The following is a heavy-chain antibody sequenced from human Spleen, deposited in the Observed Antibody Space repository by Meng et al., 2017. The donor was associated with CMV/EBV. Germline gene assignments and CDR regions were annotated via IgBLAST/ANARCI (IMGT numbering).Heavy chain of an antibody. J-gene: IGHJ4*02. D-gene: IGHD1-1*01. CDR1: GFTFSRYW. CDR3: ASVHRGDYFDY. CDR2: IKQAGSEK. V-gene: IGHV3-7*01. Sequence: GGSLRLSCAASGFTFSRYWMSWVRQAPGKGLEWVANIKQAGSEKYYVDSVKGRFTISRDNAKNSLYLQMNSLRAEDTAVYYCASVHRGDYFDYCGQGTLVTVSS.